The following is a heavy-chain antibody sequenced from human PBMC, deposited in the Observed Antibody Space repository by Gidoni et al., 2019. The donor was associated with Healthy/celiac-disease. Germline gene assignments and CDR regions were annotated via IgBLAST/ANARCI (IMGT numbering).Heavy chain of an antibody. Sequence: QITLKESGPTPVTPTQTLTLPCTFSGFSLSTSGLGVGWIRQPPGKALEWLALIYWVDDKRYSPSLKSRLTITKDTSKNQVVLTMTNMDPVDTATYYCAHSRAPSSSSHYYYYMDVWGKGTTVTVSS. J-gene: IGHJ6*03. D-gene: IGHD6-6*01. V-gene: IGHV2-5*02. CDR3: AHSRAPSSSSHYYYYMDV. CDR2: IYWVDDK. CDR1: GFSLSTSGLG.